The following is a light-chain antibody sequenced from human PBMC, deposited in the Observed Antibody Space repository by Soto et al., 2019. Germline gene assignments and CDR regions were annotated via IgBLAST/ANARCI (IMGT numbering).Light chain of an antibody. CDR3: MHALQTPLT. V-gene: IGKV2-28*01. J-gene: IGKJ1*01. CDR2: LGS. CDR1: QSLLHTNGHNS. Sequence: DIVMTQSPLSLPVTPGEPASISCRSSQSLLHTNGHNSLDWYLQKPGQSPQLLIYLGSNRASGVLDRFTGSVSGTDFTLKISRVEAEDVGIYYCMHALQTPLTFGNGTKVEI.